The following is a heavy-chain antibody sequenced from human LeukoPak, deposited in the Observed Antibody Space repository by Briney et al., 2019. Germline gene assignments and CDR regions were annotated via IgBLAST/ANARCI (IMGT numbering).Heavy chain of an antibody. CDR3: AREIELICGGWFDP. CDR1: RFTFSTYA. V-gene: IGHV3-23*01. D-gene: IGHD4-23*01. J-gene: IGHJ5*02. Sequence: GGSLRLSCAASRFTFSTYAMSWVRQAPGKGLEWVSSISGSGRNTYYADSVKGRFTISRDKSENTLYLQMNSLRAEDTAVYYCAREIELICGGWFDPWGQGTLVTVSS. CDR2: ISGSGRNT.